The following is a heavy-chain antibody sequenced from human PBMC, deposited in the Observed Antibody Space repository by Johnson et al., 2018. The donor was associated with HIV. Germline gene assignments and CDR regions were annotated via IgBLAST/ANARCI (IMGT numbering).Heavy chain of an antibody. Sequence: VHLVESGGGVVQPGRSLRFSCAASGFTFSSYGMHWVRQAPGKGLEWVAVISYDGSNKYYADSVKGRFTISRDNSKNTLYLQMTSLRAEDTAVYYCARDSDSLYAFDIWGQGTMVTVSS. J-gene: IGHJ3*02. D-gene: IGHD3-22*01. CDR3: ARDSDSLYAFDI. CDR1: GFTFSSYG. V-gene: IGHV3-30*03. CDR2: ISYDGSNK.